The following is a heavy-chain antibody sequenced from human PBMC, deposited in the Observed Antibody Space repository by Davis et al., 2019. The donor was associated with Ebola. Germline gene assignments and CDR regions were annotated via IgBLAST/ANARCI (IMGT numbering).Heavy chain of an antibody. V-gene: IGHV3-11*01. J-gene: IGHJ4*02. CDR3: ARDRDMYYDILIGYSPIDY. D-gene: IGHD3-9*01. Sequence: GESLKISCAASGFSFSDHYMSWIRQAPGKGLETISYISHSGHSIYYADSVRGRFTISRDNAKNSLYLQMNSLRAEDTAVYYCARDRDMYYDILIGYSPIDYWGQGTLVTVSS. CDR2: ISHSGHSI. CDR1: GFSFSDHY.